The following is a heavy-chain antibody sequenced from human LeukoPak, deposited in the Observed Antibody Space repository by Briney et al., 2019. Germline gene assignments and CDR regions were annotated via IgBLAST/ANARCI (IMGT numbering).Heavy chain of an antibody. CDR3: AASGFGFGELPSYFYYYMDV. Sequence: GASVKVSCKASGYTFTDYFMNWMRQAPGQRLEWMGWINAGNGNTKYSQKLQGRVTITRDTSSSTAYMQLSSLRSEDTAVYYCAASGFGFGELPSYFYYYMDVWGKGTTVTISS. CDR1: GYTFTDYF. V-gene: IGHV1/OR15-3*01. D-gene: IGHD3-10*01. CDR2: INAGNGNT. J-gene: IGHJ6*03.